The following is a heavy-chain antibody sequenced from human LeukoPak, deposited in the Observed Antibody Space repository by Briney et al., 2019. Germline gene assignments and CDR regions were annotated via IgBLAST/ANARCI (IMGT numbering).Heavy chain of an antibody. Sequence: GGSLRLSCAASGFTLNNYAKNWVRQAPGKGLEWVSLISSSGDATYYADSVQGRFTISRDNSRNTLYLHIDSLRVEDTATYYCARGTTDLDYWGQGTRVIVSS. V-gene: IGHV3-23*01. CDR2: ISSSGDAT. CDR3: ARGTTDLDY. D-gene: IGHD1-14*01. CDR1: GFTLNNYA. J-gene: IGHJ4*02.